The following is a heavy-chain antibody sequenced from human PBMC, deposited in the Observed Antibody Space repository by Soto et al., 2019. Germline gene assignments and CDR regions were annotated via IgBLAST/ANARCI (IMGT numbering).Heavy chain of an antibody. V-gene: IGHV3-33*01. D-gene: IGHD6-13*01. CDR3: AREAAAAGLYYMDV. J-gene: IGHJ6*03. Sequence: GGSLRLSCAASGFTFSSYGMHWVRQAPGKGLEWVAVIWYDGSNKYYADSVKGRFTISRDNSKNTLYLQMNSLRAEDTAVYYCAREAAAAGLYYMDVWGKGTTVTVSS. CDR2: IWYDGSNK. CDR1: GFTFSSYG.